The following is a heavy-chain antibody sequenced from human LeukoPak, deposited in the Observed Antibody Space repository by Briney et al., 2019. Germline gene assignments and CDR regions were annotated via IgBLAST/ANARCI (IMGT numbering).Heavy chain of an antibody. CDR2: ISKSNSPI. Sequence: PGGSLRLSCVAPGFNFRSYNMTSVRQATGKGVERISYISKSNSPIYYAASVTGPFTMSRDNANNSLYLQMNSLRDEDTAVYYCVTDSSYGDLDYWGQGTLVTVSS. D-gene: IGHD4-17*01. CDR1: GFNFRSYN. V-gene: IGHV3-48*02. J-gene: IGHJ4*02. CDR3: VTDSSYGDLDY.